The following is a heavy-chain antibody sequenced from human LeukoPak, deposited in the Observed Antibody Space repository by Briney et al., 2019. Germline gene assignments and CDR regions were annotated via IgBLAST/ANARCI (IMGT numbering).Heavy chain of an antibody. Sequence: ASVKVSCKASGGTFSSYAISWVRQAPGQGLEWTGRIIPILGIANYAQKFQGRVTITADKSTSTAYMELSSLRSEDTAVYYCARAPTIAAAYSFDYWGQGTLVTVSS. J-gene: IGHJ4*02. V-gene: IGHV1-69*04. CDR2: IIPILGIA. D-gene: IGHD6-13*01. CDR3: ARAPTIAAAYSFDY. CDR1: GGTFSSYA.